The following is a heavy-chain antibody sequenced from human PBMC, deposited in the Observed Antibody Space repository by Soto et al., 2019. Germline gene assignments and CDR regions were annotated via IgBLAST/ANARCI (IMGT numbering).Heavy chain of an antibody. CDR1: GGTFSSYT. V-gene: IGHV1-69*02. D-gene: IGHD5-18*01. CDR2: IIPILGIA. CDR3: ASSLPDTAMVPFDY. J-gene: IGHJ4*02. Sequence: GASVKVSCKASGGTFSSYTISWVRQAPGQGLEWMGRIIPILGIANYAQKFQGRVTITADKSTSTAYMELSSLRSEDTAVYYCASSLPDTAMVPFDYWGQGTLVTVSS.